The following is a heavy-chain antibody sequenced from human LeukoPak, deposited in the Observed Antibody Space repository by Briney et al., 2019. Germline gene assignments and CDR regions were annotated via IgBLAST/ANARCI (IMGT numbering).Heavy chain of an antibody. J-gene: IGHJ4*02. Sequence: SETLSLTCAVYGGSFSGYYWSRIRQPPGKGLEWIGEINHRGSTNYNPSLKSRVTISVDTSKNQFSLKLSSVIAADTAVYYCARAGDNSGYSDYWGQGTPVTVSS. V-gene: IGHV4-34*01. CDR3: ARAGDNSGYSDY. D-gene: IGHD3-22*01. CDR1: GGSFSGYY. CDR2: INHRGST.